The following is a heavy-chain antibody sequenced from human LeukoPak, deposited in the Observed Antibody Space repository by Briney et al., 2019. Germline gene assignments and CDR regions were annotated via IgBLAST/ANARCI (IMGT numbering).Heavy chain of an antibody. V-gene: IGHV4-38-2*02. CDR1: GYSISSGYY. CDR3: ARERYCTGTSCYEVWWFDP. D-gene: IGHD2-2*01. Sequence: SETLSLTCTVSGYSISSGYYWGWIRQPPGKGLEWIGDIYHSGSTNYNPSLKSRVTMSVDTSKNQFSLKLNSVTAADTAVYYCARERYCTGTSCYEVWWFDPWGQGTLVTVSS. CDR2: IYHSGST. J-gene: IGHJ5*02.